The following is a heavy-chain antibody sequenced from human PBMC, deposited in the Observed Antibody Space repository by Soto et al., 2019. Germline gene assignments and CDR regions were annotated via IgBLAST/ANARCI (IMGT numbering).Heavy chain of an antibody. CDR1: GSTFTSYD. CDR2: MNPNSGNT. J-gene: IGHJ6*03. D-gene: IGHD6-13*01. CDR3: ARGASSSDYYYYYMDV. Sequence: QVQLVQSGAEVKKPGASVKVSCKASGSTFTSYDINWVRQATGQGLEWMGWMNPNSGNTGYAQKFQGRVTMTRNTSIRTAYMELSSLRSEDTAVYYCARGASSSDYYYYYMDVWGKGTTVTVSS. V-gene: IGHV1-8*01.